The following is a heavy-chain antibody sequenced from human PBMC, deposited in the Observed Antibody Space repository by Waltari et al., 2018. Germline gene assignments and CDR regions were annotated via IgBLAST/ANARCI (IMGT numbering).Heavy chain of an antibody. Sequence: QVQLQESGPGLVKPSQTLSLTCTVSGGSISSGGYHWSWIRQHPGKGLEWIGYIYYSGSTYYNPSLKSRVTISVDTSKNQFSLKLSSVTAADTAVYYCARDTKVGEFDYWGQGTLVTVSS. CDR2: IYYSGST. D-gene: IGHD1-26*01. CDR3: ARDTKVGEFDY. V-gene: IGHV4-31*03. CDR1: GGSISSGGYH. J-gene: IGHJ4*02.